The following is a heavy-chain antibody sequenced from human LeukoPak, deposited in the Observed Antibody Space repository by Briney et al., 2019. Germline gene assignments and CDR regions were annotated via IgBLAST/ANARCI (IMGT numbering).Heavy chain of an antibody. CDR1: GGSFSGYY. CDR3: ARGILVTVYAAFDY. CDR2: IIHSGST. Sequence: SETLSLTCAVYGGSFSGYYWTWIRQSPGMGLEWIGEIIHSGSTNYNPSLTSRVTISVDTSKNQFSLELSSVTAADTAVYYCARGILVTVYAAFDYWGQGTLVTVSS. V-gene: IGHV4-34*01. D-gene: IGHD2-8*01. J-gene: IGHJ4*02.